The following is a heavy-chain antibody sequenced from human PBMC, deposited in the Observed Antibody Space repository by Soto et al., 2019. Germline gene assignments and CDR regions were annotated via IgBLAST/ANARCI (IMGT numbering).Heavy chain of an antibody. CDR2: IKGDGSSL. J-gene: IGHJ6*02. CDR3: ARGLKNYYGVDV. CDR1: GFTFSTYW. V-gene: IGHV3-74*01. Sequence: GSLRLSCAASGFTFSTYWMHWVRQVPGKGLVWVSRIKGDGSSLTYADSVKGRFTISRDNVENTVYLQMGSLRADDTAVYYCARGLKNYYGVDVWGQGTTVTAP.